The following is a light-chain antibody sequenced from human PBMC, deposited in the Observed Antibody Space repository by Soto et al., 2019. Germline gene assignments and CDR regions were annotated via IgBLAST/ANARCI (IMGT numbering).Light chain of an antibody. J-gene: IGKJ1*01. V-gene: IGKV1-5*01. CDR1: QSAGSW. CDR3: LQYSSYSVT. Sequence: DIQMTQSPSTLSASVGDRVTITCRASQSAGSWLAWYQQKPGRAPKLLISDASSLEGGVPSRFSGSGSGTEFTLTINGLQPDDFATYYCLQYSSYSVTFGPGTKVEIK. CDR2: DAS.